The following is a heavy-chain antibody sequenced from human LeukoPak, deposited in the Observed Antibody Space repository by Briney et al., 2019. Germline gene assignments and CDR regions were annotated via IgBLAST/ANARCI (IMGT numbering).Heavy chain of an antibody. J-gene: IGHJ4*02. CDR2: INPDSGVA. D-gene: IGHD6-13*01. Sequence: GASVQVSCKTSGYTFTASFIHWVRQAPGQGLEWMGWINPDSGVAKYAQNFQGGVTMTRDTSISTASMEMRSLKSDDTAVYYCARDFGSSSTWYEFDYWGQGTLVTVSS. CDR3: ARDFGSSSTWYEFDY. V-gene: IGHV1-2*02. CDR1: GYTFTASF.